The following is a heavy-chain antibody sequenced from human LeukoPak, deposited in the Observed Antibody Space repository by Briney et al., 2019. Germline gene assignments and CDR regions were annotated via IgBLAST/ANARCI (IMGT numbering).Heavy chain of an antibody. CDR1: GGSISSSSYY. J-gene: IGHJ4*02. D-gene: IGHD3-10*01. V-gene: IGHV4-39*01. CDR3: ASRKLLWFGIIDY. CDR2: IYYSGST. Sequence: PSETLSLTCTVSGGSISSSSYYWGWIRQPPGKGLEWIGSIYYSGSTYYNPSLKSRVTISVDTSKNQFSLKLSSVTAADTAVYYCASRKLLWFGIIDYWGQGTLVTVSS.